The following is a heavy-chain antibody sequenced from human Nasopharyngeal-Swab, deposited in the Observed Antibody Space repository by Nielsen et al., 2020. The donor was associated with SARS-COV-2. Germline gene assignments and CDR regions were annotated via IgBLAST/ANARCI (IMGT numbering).Heavy chain of an antibody. CDR3: ARFSRYDDDCPSDY. CDR2: ITSRGDRT. J-gene: IGHJ4*02. CDR1: GFIFSDYA. D-gene: IGHD2-21*02. V-gene: IGHV3-23*01. Sequence: GESLKISCTPSGFIFSDYAMNWVRLAPGKGLEWVASITSRGDRTYYGDSVKGRFTIFRENYKNTLYLQLNSLRAEDTARYYCARFSRYDDDCPSDYWGQGTLVTVSS.